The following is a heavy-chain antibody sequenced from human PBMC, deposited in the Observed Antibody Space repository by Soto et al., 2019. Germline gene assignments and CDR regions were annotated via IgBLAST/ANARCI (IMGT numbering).Heavy chain of an antibody. CDR2: ISYDGSNK. CDR3: AKGVGMIVVASFFQH. D-gene: IGHD3-22*01. Sequence: PGGSLRLSCAASGFTFSSYAMHWVRQAPGKGLEWVAVISYDGSNKYYADSVKGRFTISRDNSKNTLYLQMNSLRAEDTAVYYCAKGVGMIVVASFFQHWGQGTLVTVSS. J-gene: IGHJ1*01. V-gene: IGHV3-30-3*01. CDR1: GFTFSSYA.